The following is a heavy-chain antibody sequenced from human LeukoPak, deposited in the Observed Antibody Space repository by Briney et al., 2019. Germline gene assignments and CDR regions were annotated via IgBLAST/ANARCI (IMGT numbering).Heavy chain of an antibody. CDR1: GGSISTYY. CDR3: ARHGSGWTFDY. Sequence: SEILSPTCIVSGGSISTYYWSWIRQPPGKGLEWIGYIEYSGNTNYHPSLKSRVTISVDTSKNQFSLKLSSVTAADTAVYYCARHGSGWTFDYWGQGTLVTVSS. V-gene: IGHV4-59*08. D-gene: IGHD6-19*01. CDR2: IEYSGNT. J-gene: IGHJ4*02.